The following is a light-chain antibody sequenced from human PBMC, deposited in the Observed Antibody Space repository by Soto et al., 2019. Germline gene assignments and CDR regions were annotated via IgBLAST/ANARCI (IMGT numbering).Light chain of an antibody. CDR3: HQYADSPLT. CDR2: GAS. CDR1: QSVGRTF. V-gene: IGKV3-20*01. J-gene: IGKJ4*01. Sequence: EIVLTQSPGTLSLSPGESTTLSCRASQSVGRTFLAWYQQQPGLAPRLLIHGASYRATGIPDRFSGSGSETDFTRTISSLEPEDFAVYYCHQYADSPLTFGGGTKVEIK.